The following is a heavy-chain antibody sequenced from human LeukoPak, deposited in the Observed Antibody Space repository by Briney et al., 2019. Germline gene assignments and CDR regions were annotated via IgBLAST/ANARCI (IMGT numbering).Heavy chain of an antibody. D-gene: IGHD5-18*01. V-gene: IGHV4-34*01. CDR1: GGSFSGYY. Sequence: PSETLSLTCAVYGGSFSGYYWSWIRQPPGKGLEWIGEINHSGSTNYNPSLKSRVTISVDTFKNQFSLKLSSVTAADTAVYYCARGSRGYSRQRNRNWFDPWGQGTLVTVSS. CDR3: ARGSRGYSRQRNRNWFDP. CDR2: INHSGST. J-gene: IGHJ5*02.